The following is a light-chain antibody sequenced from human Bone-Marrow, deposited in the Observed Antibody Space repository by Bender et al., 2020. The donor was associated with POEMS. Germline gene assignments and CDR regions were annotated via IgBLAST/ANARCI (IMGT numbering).Light chain of an antibody. CDR1: SGHSNYA. J-gene: IGLJ3*02. CDR2: VNSDGSH. Sequence: QLVLTQSPSASASLGASVKLTCTLSSGHSNYAIAWHQQQPEKGPRYLMKVNSDGSHSKGDGIPDRFSGSRSGAERYLTISSLQSEDEADYYCQTWGTGIWVFGGGTKLTVL. V-gene: IGLV4-69*01. CDR3: QTWGTGIWV.